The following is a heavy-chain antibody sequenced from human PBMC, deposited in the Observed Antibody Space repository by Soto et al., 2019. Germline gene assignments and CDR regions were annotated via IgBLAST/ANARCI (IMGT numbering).Heavy chain of an antibody. Sequence: QVQMVQSGAEVKKPGASVKVSCKTSGYAFAGQHIHWVRQAPGQGLEWMGWIDPDTGASVSIQKFRGRVTMTRDKSISTAYMELSGLTSDDTAVYYCARDLIRTTESFDYWGQGTVVIVSS. CDR3: ARDLIRTTESFDY. J-gene: IGHJ4*02. V-gene: IGHV1-2*02. CDR1: GYAFAGQH. CDR2: IDPDTGAS. D-gene: IGHD4-4*01.